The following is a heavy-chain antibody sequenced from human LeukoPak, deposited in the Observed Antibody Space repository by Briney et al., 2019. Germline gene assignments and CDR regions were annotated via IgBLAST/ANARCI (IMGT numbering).Heavy chain of an antibody. Sequence: PGGSLRLSRAASGFTFTTYWMHWVRQAPGKGLVWVSRINSDGSDTTYADSVKGRFTISRDNAKNTLYLQMNSLRAEDTAVYYCARGTNGTWSFDYWGQGTLVTVSS. J-gene: IGHJ4*02. CDR1: GFTFTTYW. CDR2: INSDGSDT. CDR3: ARGTNGTWSFDY. V-gene: IGHV3-74*01. D-gene: IGHD2-8*01.